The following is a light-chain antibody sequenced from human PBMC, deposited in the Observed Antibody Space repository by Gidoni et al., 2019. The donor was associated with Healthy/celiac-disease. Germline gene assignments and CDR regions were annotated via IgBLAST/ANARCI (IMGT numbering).Light chain of an antibody. CDR3: MQALQTL. J-gene: IGKJ4*01. CDR1: QSLLHSNGYNY. CDR2: LGS. V-gene: IGKV2-28*01. Sequence: DIVMTQSPLSLPVTPGEPASISCRSSQSLLHSNGYNYLDWYLQKPGQSPQLLIYLGSNRASGVPDRFSGSGSGTDFTLKISRVEAEDVGVSYCMQALQTLFGGXTKVEIK.